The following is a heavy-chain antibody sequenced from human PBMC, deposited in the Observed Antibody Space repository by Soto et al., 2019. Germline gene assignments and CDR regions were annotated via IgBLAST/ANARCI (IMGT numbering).Heavy chain of an antibody. CDR2: IYWDNHK. CDR3: ARSLWFGELH. J-gene: IGHJ4*02. D-gene: IGHD3-10*01. Sequence: QITLKESGPTLVKPTQTLTLTCSFSGFSLSTTGVGVGWIRQSPGKALEWLAIIYWDNHKRYSPSLKSRVTITKDTSKNQVVLTVTNMDPVDTGTHYCARSLWFGELHWGQGALVTVSS. CDR1: GFSLSTTGVG. V-gene: IGHV2-5*02.